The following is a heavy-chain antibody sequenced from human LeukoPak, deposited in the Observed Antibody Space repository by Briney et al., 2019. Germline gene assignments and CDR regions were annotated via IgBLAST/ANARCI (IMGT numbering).Heavy chain of an antibody. J-gene: IGHJ4*02. CDR1: GGSISSYY. D-gene: IGHD2-21*02. Sequence: SETLSLTCTVSGGSISSYYWSWIRQPAGKGLEWIGRIDTSGNTNYNPSLNSRVTISVDTSKNHFSLKLRSVTAADTAVYFCARGVAYCGGDCYTSNSFDYWGQGTLVTVSS. CDR3: ARGVAYCGGDCYTSNSFDY. CDR2: IDTSGNT. V-gene: IGHV4-4*07.